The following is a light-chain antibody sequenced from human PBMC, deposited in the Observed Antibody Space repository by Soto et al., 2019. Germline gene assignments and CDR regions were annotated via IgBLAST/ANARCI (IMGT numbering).Light chain of an antibody. CDR3: QQLNSYPLFT. Sequence: DLQLTQSPSFLSASVGDRVTITCRASQGISSYLAWYQQKPAKAPKLLIYAASTLQSGVPSRFSGSGSGTEFNLTISSLQPEDFASYYGQQLNSYPLFTFGPGTKVDSK. J-gene: IGKJ3*01. V-gene: IGKV1-9*01. CDR1: QGISSY. CDR2: AAS.